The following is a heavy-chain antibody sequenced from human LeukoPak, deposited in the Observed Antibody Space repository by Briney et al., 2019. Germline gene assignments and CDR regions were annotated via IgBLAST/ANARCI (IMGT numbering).Heavy chain of an antibody. CDR3: AKGGYDYIEVAYFDF. J-gene: IGHJ4*02. CDR2: IIGSSGST. D-gene: IGHD5-12*01. V-gene: IGHV3-23*01. Sequence: PGGSLRLSCAASGFSFNSYAMSWVRQAPGKGLEWVSLIIGSSGSTFYADFVKGRFTISRDNSKNTLYLQMNSLRLEDTAVYYCAKGGYDYIEVAYFDFWGQGTLVTVSS. CDR1: GFSFNSYA.